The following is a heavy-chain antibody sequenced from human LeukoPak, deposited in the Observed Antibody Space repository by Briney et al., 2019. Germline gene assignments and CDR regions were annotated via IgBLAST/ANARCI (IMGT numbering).Heavy chain of an antibody. D-gene: IGHD1-7*01. V-gene: IGHV4-39*01. CDR1: GGSISSSSYY. CDR2: IYYSGST. Sequence: SETLSLTCTVSGGSISSSSYYWGWLRQPPGTGLEWIGSIYYSGSTYYNPSLKSRVTISVDTSKNQFSLKLSSVTAADTAVYYCARLNWNYDVDYWGQGTLVTVSS. CDR3: ARLNWNYDVDY. J-gene: IGHJ4*02.